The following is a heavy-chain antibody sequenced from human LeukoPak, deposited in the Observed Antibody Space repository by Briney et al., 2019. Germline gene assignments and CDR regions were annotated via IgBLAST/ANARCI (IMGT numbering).Heavy chain of an antibody. CDR3: GRDLNYNQIDY. J-gene: IGHJ4*02. Sequence: GSLRLSCEASGFTFSSHWMHWVREAPGKGLVWVSHIKTDGSITNYAESVKGRFTISRDNARNTLYLQMNSLRAEDTAVYYCGRDLNYNQIDYWGQGTLVTVSS. V-gene: IGHV3-74*01. CDR1: GFTFSSHW. D-gene: IGHD4-11*01. CDR2: IKTDGSIT.